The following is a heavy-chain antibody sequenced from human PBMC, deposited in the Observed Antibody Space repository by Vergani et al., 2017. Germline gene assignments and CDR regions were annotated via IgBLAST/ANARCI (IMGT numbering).Heavy chain of an antibody. V-gene: IGHV1-2*02. Sequence: QVHLVQSGAEVKKPGASVKVSCQTSGYTFSAYYIHWVRQAPGQGLEWMGWVNPNSGDTKYAQKFQGRVTMTRDMAINTTYMELRSLRSDDTAVYFCASVAPSNSEVTPTAFDVWGQGTMVTVSS. CDR3: ASVAPSNSEVTPTAFDV. CDR1: GYTFSAYY. D-gene: IGHD1-1*01. CDR2: VNPNSGDT. J-gene: IGHJ3*01.